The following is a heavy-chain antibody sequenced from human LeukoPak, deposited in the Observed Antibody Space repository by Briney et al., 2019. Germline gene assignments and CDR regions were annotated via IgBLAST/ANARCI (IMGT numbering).Heavy chain of an antibody. V-gene: IGHV1-24*01. CDR2: FDPEDGET. J-gene: IGHJ4*02. Sequence: ASVKVSCKVSGYTLTELSMHWVRQAPGKGLEWMGGFDPEDGETIYAQKFQGRVTMTEDTSTDTAYMELSSLRSEDTAVYYCATVGYYDSSGYANFDCWGQGTLVTVSS. CDR1: GYTLTELS. D-gene: IGHD3-22*01. CDR3: ATVGYYDSSGYANFDC.